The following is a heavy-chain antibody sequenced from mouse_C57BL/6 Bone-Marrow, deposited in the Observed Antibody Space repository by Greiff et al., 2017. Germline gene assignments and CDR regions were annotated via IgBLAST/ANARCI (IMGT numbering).Heavy chain of an antibody. V-gene: IGHV3-5*01. D-gene: IGHD4-1*01. CDR2: IYYSGTI. Sequence: VQLKQSGPGLVKPSQTVFLTCTVTGISITTGNYRWSWIRQFPGNKLEWIGYIYYSGTITYNPSLTSRTTITRDTPKNQFFLEMNSLTAEDTATYYCARGGTGAYYFDYWGQGTTLTVSS. CDR1: GISITTGNYR. J-gene: IGHJ2*01. CDR3: ARGGTGAYYFDY.